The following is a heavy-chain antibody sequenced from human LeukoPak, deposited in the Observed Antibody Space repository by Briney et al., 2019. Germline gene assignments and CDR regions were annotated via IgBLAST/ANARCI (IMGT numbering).Heavy chain of an antibody. CDR3: ARMGIAAAGRAY. J-gene: IGHJ4*02. D-gene: IGHD6-13*01. V-gene: IGHV1-69*06. Sequence: SVKVSCKASGGTFSSYAISWVRQAPGQGLEWMGGIIPIFGTANYAQKFQGRVTITADKSTSTAYMELSSLRSEDTAVYYCARMGIAAAGRAYWGQGTLVTVSS. CDR1: GGTFSSYA. CDR2: IIPIFGTA.